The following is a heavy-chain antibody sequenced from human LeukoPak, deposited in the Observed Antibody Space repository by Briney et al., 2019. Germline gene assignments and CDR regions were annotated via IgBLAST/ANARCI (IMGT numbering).Heavy chain of an antibody. CDR1: GGSISSSSYY. CDR2: IFYSGST. J-gene: IGHJ4*02. CDR3: ATTPALAVAGTLHPKE. D-gene: IGHD6-19*01. Sequence: PWGTLSLTCAVSGGSISSSSYYWGWIRQSPGKGLEWIGSIFYSGSTYYNPSLKSRVPISIDTSENQFSLKVSSVTAADTAVYYCATTPALAVAGTLHPKEWGQGTLVTVSS. V-gene: IGHV4-39*01.